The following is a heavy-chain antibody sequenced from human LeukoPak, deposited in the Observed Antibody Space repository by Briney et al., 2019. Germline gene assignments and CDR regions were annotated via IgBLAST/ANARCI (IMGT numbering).Heavy chain of an antibody. CDR3: ARGSPQKPKYCSSTSCSPRIYYYYYYMDV. Sequence: PSETLSLTCAVYGGSFSGYYWSWIRQPPGKGLEWIGEINHSGSTNYNPSIKSRVTLSLDTTKNQFSLTLSSVTAADTAVYYCARGSPQKPKYCSSTSCSPRIYYYYYYMDVWGKGTTVTVSS. V-gene: IGHV4-34*01. D-gene: IGHD2-2*01. CDR1: GGSFSGYY. CDR2: INHSGST. J-gene: IGHJ6*03.